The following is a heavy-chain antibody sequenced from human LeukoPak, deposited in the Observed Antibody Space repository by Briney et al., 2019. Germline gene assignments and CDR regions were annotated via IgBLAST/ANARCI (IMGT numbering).Heavy chain of an antibody. V-gene: IGHV5-51*01. CDR3: ARVLRFLEWFPSWFDP. CDR2: IYPGDSDT. D-gene: IGHD3-3*01. CDR1: GYIFTSYW. J-gene: IGHJ5*02. Sequence: GESLQISCKGSGYIFTSYWIGWVRQMPGKGLEWMGIIYPGDSDTRYSPSFQGQVTISADKSISTAYLQWSSLKASDTAVYYCARVLRFLEWFPSWFDPWGQGTLVTVSS.